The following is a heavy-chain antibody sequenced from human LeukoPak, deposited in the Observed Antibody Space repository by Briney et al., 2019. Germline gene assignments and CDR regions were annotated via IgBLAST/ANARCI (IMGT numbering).Heavy chain of an antibody. Sequence: SETLSLTCTVSGGSISSYYWSWIRQPPGKGLEWIGYIYYSGSTNYNPSLKSRVTISVDTSKNQFSLKLSSVTAADTAVYYCARDQVLCSGGSCHWYYFDYWGQGTLVTVSS. V-gene: IGHV4-59*01. CDR3: ARDQVLCSGGSCHWYYFDY. CDR1: GGSISSYY. D-gene: IGHD2-15*01. J-gene: IGHJ4*02. CDR2: IYYSGST.